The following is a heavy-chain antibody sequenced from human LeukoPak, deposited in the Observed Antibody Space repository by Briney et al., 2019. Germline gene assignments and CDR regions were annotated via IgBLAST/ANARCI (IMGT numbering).Heavy chain of an antibody. V-gene: IGHV5-51*01. CDR3: ARFLYSSGFFHLDY. CDR1: SYTFTNYW. Sequence: GESLKISCKGFSYTFTNYWIGWVRQMPGKGLEWLGIIYPGDSDSRYSPSFQGQVTISADKSISTAYLQWSSLKASDTAIYYCARFLYSSGFFHLDYWGQGTQVTVSS. D-gene: IGHD6-19*01. J-gene: IGHJ4*02. CDR2: IYPGDSDS.